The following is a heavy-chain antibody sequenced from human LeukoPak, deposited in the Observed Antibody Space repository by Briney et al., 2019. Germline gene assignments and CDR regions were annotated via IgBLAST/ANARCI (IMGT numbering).Heavy chain of an antibody. CDR2: IYYSGST. CDR3: ARQGKYYDILTGFRASDALDI. J-gene: IGHJ3*02. CDR1: GGSISSYY. V-gene: IGHV4-59*08. Sequence: SETLSLTCTVSGGSISSYYWSWIRQPPGKGLEWIGYIYYSGSTNYNPSLKSRVTISVDTSKNQFSLKLSSVTAADTAVYYCARQGKYYDILTGFRASDALDIWGQGTMVTVSS. D-gene: IGHD3-9*01.